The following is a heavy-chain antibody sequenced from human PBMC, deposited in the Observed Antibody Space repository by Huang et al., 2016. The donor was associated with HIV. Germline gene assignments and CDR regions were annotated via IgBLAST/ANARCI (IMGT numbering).Heavy chain of an antibody. D-gene: IGHD3-3*01. J-gene: IGHJ4*02. CDR2: IYWNDHK. V-gene: IGHV2-5*01. CDR1: GFSVTTSGVG. Sequence: QITLKETGPTLVKPTQTLTLTCTLSGFSVTTSGVGVGWIRQPPGRAPEWLTLIYWNDHKRYNPSLRSSLTVTKDTSKNQVVLTMTNVDSVDTATYYCAHAYYDFWSGYLGYWGQGILVTVSS. CDR3: AHAYYDFWSGYLGY.